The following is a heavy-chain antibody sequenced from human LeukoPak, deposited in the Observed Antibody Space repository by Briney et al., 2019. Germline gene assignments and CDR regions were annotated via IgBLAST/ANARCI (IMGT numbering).Heavy chain of an antibody. J-gene: IGHJ4*02. D-gene: IGHD3-10*01. CDR1: GYTFTDYY. Sequence: ASVKVSCKTSGYTFTDYYMHWVRQAPGQGLEWMGWIDPNSGGTNYAQKFQGRVTMTRDTSISTAHMELSRLTSDDTAVYYCARDGVVRGVIIYWGQGTLVTVSP. CDR2: IDPNSGGT. V-gene: IGHV1-2*02. CDR3: ARDGVVRGVIIY.